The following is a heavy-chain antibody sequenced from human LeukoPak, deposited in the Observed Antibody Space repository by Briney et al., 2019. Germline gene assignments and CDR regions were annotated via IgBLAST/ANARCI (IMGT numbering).Heavy chain of an antibody. Sequence: PGGSLRLSCAASGFTFSSYEMNWVRQAPGKGLEWVSYISSSGSTIYYADSVKGRFTISRDNAKNSLYLQMNSLRAEDTADYYCARDNGDYGSLGYWGQGTLVTVSS. J-gene: IGHJ4*02. CDR2: ISSSGSTI. D-gene: IGHD4-17*01. V-gene: IGHV3-48*03. CDR1: GFTFSSYE. CDR3: ARDNGDYGSLGY.